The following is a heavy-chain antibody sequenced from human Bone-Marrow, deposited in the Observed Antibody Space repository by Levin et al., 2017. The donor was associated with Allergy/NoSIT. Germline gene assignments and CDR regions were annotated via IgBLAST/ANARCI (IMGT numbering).Heavy chain of an antibody. V-gene: IGHV1-2*07. CDR3: ARQFDSGYDSAYFDY. CDR1: GYTFTGYN. J-gene: IGHJ4*02. D-gene: IGHD5-12*01. CDR2: INPDSSDT. Sequence: ASVKVSCKTSGYTFTGYNIYWVRQAPGQGLEWMGWINPDSSDTHYTHNFHGRVTMTRDTSISTVYLELSRLTSDDTAVYYCARQFDSGYDSAYFDYWGQGALVTVSS.